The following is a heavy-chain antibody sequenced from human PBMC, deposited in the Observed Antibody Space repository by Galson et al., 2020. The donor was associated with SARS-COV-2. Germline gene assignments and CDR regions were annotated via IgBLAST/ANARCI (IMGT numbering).Heavy chain of an antibody. CDR3: ARDLVPAADLVRYYGMDV. V-gene: IGHV1-18*01. D-gene: IGHD2-2*01. CDR2: ISASNGNT. CDR1: GYTFTSYG. Sequence: ASVKVSCKASGYTFTSYGISWVRQAPGQGLEWMGWISASNGNTHYAQKLQGRVTMTTDTSTSTAYMELRSLRSDDTAVYYCARDLVPAADLVRYYGMDVWGQGTTVTVSS. J-gene: IGHJ6*02.